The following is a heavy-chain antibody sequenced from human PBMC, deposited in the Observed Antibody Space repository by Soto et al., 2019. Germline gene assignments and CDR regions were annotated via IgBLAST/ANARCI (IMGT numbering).Heavy chain of an antibody. CDR2: IYPSDSDT. Sequence: GESLKISCKGSGYHFTNYWIGWVRQVPGKGLEWMGFIYPSDSDTRYSPSFQGQVTISADKSISTAYLQWSSLKASDTAMYYCARPIGALSTTDFTYCGQGTLVTVSS. CDR3: ARPIGALSTTDFTY. J-gene: IGHJ4*02. V-gene: IGHV5-51*01. D-gene: IGHD3-22*01. CDR1: GYHFTNYW.